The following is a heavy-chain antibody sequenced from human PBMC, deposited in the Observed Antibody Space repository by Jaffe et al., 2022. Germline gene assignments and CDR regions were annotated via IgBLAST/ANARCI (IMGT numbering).Heavy chain of an antibody. D-gene: IGHD1-26*01. V-gene: IGHV4-59*01. CDR1: GGSISSYY. CDR3: ARGYSGSYGNWFDP. Sequence: QVQLQESGPGLVKPSETLSLTCTVSGGSISSYYWSWIRQPPGKGLEWIGYIYYSGSTNYNPSLKSRVTISVDTSKNQFSLKLSSVTAADTAVYYCARGYSGSYGNWFDPWGQGTLVTVSS. CDR2: IYYSGST. J-gene: IGHJ5*02.